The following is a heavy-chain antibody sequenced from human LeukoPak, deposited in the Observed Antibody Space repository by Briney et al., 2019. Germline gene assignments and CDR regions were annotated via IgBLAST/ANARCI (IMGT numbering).Heavy chain of an antibody. CDR1: GYSISSGYS. V-gene: IGHV4-38-2*01. Sequence: SETLSLTCAVSGYSISSGYSWGWIRQPPGKGLGCIGSFYHSGSTHYNPSLRSRVTISLDMSKNQFSLNLSSVTAADTAVYYCARHDFYSNYPHNWFDPWGQGTLVTISS. CDR2: FYHSGST. J-gene: IGHJ5*02. CDR3: ARHDFYSNYPHNWFDP. D-gene: IGHD4-11*01.